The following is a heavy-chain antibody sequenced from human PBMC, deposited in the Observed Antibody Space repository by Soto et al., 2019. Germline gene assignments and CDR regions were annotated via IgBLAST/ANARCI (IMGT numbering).Heavy chain of an antibody. Sequence: GASVKGYFKASGYTFTGDYMHWVRQAPGQGLEWMGWINPNSGGTNYAQGFQGWVTMSRDTSISTAYMELSRLRSDDTAVYYFDRWRSLTYYDFWGGYYFGVGYDIWGQATMDNVSS. V-gene: IGHV1-2*04. CDR1: GYTFTGDY. J-gene: IGHJ3*02. CDR2: INPNSGGT. D-gene: IGHD3-3*01. CDR3: DRWRSLTYYDFWGGYYFGVGYDI.